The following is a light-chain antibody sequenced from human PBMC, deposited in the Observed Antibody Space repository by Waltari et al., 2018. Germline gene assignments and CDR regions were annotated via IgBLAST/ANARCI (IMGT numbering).Light chain of an antibody. Sequence: EIVMRQSPATLAVSPGDTATLPCRASQNIGSSLAWYQQKPGQAPRPLIYYASTRATGIPARFSGSESGTEFTLTISSLRSEDSAVYYCQQYNDWPPYTFGQGTKLE. J-gene: IGKJ2*01. CDR2: YAS. V-gene: IGKV3-15*01. CDR1: QNIGSS. CDR3: QQYNDWPPYT.